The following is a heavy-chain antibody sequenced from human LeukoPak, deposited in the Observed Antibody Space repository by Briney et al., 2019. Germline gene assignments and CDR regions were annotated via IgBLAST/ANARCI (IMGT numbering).Heavy chain of an antibody. V-gene: IGHV4-59*01. Sequence: SETLSLTCTVSGGSISSYYWSWIRQPPGKGLEWIGYIYYSGSTNYNPSLKSRVTISVDTSKNQFSLKLSSVTAADTAVYYCARDSDGSGLNWFDPWGQGTLVTVSS. CDR3: ARDSDGSGLNWFDP. D-gene: IGHD3-10*01. J-gene: IGHJ5*02. CDR1: GGSISSYY. CDR2: IYYSGST.